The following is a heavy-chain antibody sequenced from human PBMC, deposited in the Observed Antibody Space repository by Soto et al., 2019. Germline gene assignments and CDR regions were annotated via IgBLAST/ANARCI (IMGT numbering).Heavy chain of an antibody. CDR2: IYSGGST. CDR1: GFTVSSNY. J-gene: IGHJ4*02. V-gene: IGHV3-53*01. CDR3: ARGTCTVTTRCYFDY. D-gene: IGHD4-4*01. Sequence: GGSLRLSCAASGFTVSSNYMSWVRQAPGKGLEWVSVIYSGGSTYYADSVKGRFTISRDNSKNTLYLQMNSLRAEDTAVYYCARGTCTVTTRCYFDYWGQGTLVTVSS.